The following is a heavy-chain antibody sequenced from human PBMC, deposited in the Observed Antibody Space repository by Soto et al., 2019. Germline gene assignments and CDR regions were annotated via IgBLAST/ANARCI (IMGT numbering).Heavy chain of an antibody. Sequence: PSETLSLTCTVSGGSISSSSYYWGWIRQPPGKGLEWIGSIYYSGSTYYNPSLKSRVTISVDTSKNQFSLKLSSVTAADTAVYYCARLVVDYSNYGAYYYYYGMDVWGQGTTVTVSS. CDR2: IYYSGST. CDR3: ARLVVDYSNYGAYYYYYGMDV. D-gene: IGHD4-4*01. CDR1: GGSISSSSYY. J-gene: IGHJ6*02. V-gene: IGHV4-39*01.